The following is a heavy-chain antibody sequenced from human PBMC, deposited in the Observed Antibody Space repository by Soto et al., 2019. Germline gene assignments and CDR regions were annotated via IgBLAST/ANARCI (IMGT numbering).Heavy chain of an antibody. CDR2: ISFDGSNK. CDR1: GFTFSSYA. D-gene: IGHD2-15*01. J-gene: IGHJ4*02. V-gene: IGHV3-30-3*01. CDR3: ARGGVGGTTYYCCIDY. Sequence: QVQLVESGGGVVQPGRSLRLSCAASGFTFSSYAMHWVRQAPGKGLEWVAVISFDGSNKYYADSVKGRFTISRDNSKNTLYLQMNSLRVEDTAVYYCARGGVGGTTYYCCIDYWGQGTMVTVSS.